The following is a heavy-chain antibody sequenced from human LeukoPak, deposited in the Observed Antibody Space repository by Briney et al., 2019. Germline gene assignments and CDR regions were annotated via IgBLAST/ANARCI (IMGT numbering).Heavy chain of an antibody. Sequence: GGSLRLSCAASGFTFSSYWMHWVRQAPGKGLVWVSRINSDGGSTSYADSVKGRFTISRDNAKNTLYLQMNSLRAEDTAVYYCASVTLRYCSGGSCYPDYWGQGTLVTVSS. CDR2: INSDGGST. D-gene: IGHD2-15*01. CDR1: GFTFSSYW. V-gene: IGHV3-74*01. J-gene: IGHJ4*02. CDR3: ASVTLRYCSGGSCYPDY.